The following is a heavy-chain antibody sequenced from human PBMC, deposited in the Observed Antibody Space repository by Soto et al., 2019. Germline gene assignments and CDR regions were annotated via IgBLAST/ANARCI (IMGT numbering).Heavy chain of an antibody. CDR3: ASEDQLLFSGIS. Sequence: QLQLQESGPELVKPSETLSLTCTVSGGSIMRTNFYWGWIRQPPGKGLEWVGSVYHNGRTYYNPARKSRVSISIDTSKNQFFLKLTSVTATDTAVYYCASEDQLLFSGISWGQGTLVTVSS. CDR1: GGSIMRTNFY. D-gene: IGHD3-22*01. V-gene: IGHV4-39*01. J-gene: IGHJ5*02. CDR2: VYHNGRT.